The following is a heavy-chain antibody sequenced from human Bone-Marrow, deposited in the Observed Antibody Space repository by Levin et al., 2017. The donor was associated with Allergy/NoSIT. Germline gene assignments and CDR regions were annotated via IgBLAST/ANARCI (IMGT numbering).Heavy chain of an antibody. V-gene: IGHV4-59*01. J-gene: IGHJ4*02. CDR3: ARGLRFLEWLSPYYFDY. CDR1: GGSISSYY. CDR2: IYYSGST. D-gene: IGHD3-3*01. Sequence: SETLSLTCTVSGGSISSYYWSWIRQPPGKGLEWIGYIYYSGSTTYNPSPKSRVTISVDTSKNKFSLKLSSLPAADTAVYYCARGLRFLEWLSPYYFDYWGQGPLVTVSS.